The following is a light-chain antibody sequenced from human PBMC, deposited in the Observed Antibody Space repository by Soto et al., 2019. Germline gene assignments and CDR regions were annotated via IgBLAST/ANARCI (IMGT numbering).Light chain of an antibody. V-gene: IGKV3-20*01. Sequence: ALSQSPGTLSLSPRGRATLSCTASQTVRNNYLAWYQQNPGQAPRLLIYDASSRATGIPNRFSGGGSGTDFTLTISRLEPEDFAVYYCEQFSSHPLSFGGGTKVDIK. CDR2: DAS. CDR3: EQFSSHPLS. CDR1: QTVRNNY. J-gene: IGKJ4*01.